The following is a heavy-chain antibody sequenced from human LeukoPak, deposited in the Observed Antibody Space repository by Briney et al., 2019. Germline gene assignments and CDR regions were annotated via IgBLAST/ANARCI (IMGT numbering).Heavy chain of an antibody. Sequence: ASVKVSCKASGYTFASYYMHWVRQAPGQGLEWMGIINPSGGSTSYAQKFQGRVTMTRDTSTSTVYMELSSLRSEDTAVYYCARVSPPPLTIFGVPTPYGTRYMDVWGKGTTVTVSS. D-gene: IGHD3-3*01. CDR2: INPSGGST. CDR3: ARVSPPPLTIFGVPTPYGTRYMDV. CDR1: GYTFASYY. V-gene: IGHV1-46*01. J-gene: IGHJ6*03.